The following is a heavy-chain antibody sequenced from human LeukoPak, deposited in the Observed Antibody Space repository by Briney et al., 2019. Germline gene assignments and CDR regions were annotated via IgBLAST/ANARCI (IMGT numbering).Heavy chain of an antibody. D-gene: IGHD4-17*01. CDR2: ISSSSSYI. CDR1: GFTFSSYS. J-gene: IGHJ4*02. V-gene: IGHV3-21*01. CDR3: ARSLMTTVFDY. Sequence: GGSLRLSCAASGFTFSSYSMNWVRQAPGKGLEWVSSISSSSSYIYYADPVKGRFTISRDNAKNSLYLQMNSLRAEDTAVYYCARSLMTTVFDYWGQGTLVTVSS.